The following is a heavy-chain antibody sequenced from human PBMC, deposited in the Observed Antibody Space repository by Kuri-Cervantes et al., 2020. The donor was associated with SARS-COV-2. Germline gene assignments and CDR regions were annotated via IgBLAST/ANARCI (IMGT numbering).Heavy chain of an antibody. Sequence: LSLTCAASGFTFSSYEMNWVRQAPGKGLEWVSYISSSGSTIYYADSVKGRFTVSRDNANNSLYLQMNSLRAEDTAVYYCARVRGSYGMDVWGQGTTVTVSS. V-gene: IGHV3-48*03. CDR1: GFTFSSYE. CDR2: ISSSGSTI. D-gene: IGHD3-10*01. CDR3: ARVRGSYGMDV. J-gene: IGHJ6*02.